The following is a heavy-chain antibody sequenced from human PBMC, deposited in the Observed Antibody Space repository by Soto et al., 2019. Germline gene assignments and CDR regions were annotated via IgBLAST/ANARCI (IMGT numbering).Heavy chain of an antibody. CDR1: WGTLTSDF. CDR3: ARVLDYYGSGSYYGY. V-gene: IGHV1-18*01. D-gene: IGHD3-10*01. Sequence: ASVKVSCKGFWGTLTSDFFSWVRQAPGQGLEWMGWTSAYNGTTHYAQKLQGRVTMTTDTSTSTAYMELRSLRSDDTAVYYCARVLDYYGSGSYYGYWGQGTLVTVSS. CDR2: TSAYNGTT. J-gene: IGHJ4*02.